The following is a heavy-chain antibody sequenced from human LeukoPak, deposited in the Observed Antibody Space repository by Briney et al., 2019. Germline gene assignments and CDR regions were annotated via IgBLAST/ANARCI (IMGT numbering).Heavy chain of an antibody. D-gene: IGHD3-22*01. V-gene: IGHV4-61*02. Sequence: SETLSLTCTVSGYSISSGYYWGWIRQPAGNGLEWIGRIYTSGSTNYNPSLKSRVTISVDTSKNQFSLKLSSVTAADTAVYYCARETYYYDSSGYYRDAFDIWGQGTMVTVSS. J-gene: IGHJ3*02. CDR1: GYSISSGYY. CDR2: IYTSGST. CDR3: ARETYYYDSSGYYRDAFDI.